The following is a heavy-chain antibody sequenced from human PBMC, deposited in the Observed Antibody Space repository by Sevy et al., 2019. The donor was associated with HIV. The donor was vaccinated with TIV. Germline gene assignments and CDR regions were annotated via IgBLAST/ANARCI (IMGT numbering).Heavy chain of an antibody. Sequence: SETLSLTCTVSGGSISSGDYYWSWIRQPPGKGLEWIGYIYYSGSTYYNPSLKSRVTISVDTSKNQFSLKLSSVTAADTAVYYCARFQIGSSGSYDAFDIWGQWTMVTVSS. J-gene: IGHJ3*02. CDR3: ARFQIGSSGSYDAFDI. V-gene: IGHV4-30-4*01. CDR1: GGSISSGDYY. CDR2: IYYSGST. D-gene: IGHD3-22*01.